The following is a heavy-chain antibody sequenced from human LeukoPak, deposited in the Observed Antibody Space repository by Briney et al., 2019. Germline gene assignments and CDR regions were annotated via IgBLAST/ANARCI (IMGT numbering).Heavy chain of an antibody. D-gene: IGHD5-12*01. CDR3: TWDLYHKVWWLRILDY. J-gene: IGHJ4*02. Sequence: GGSLRLSCAVSGFSFSSTWMSWVRQAPGEGLEWVAIKQQDGSEKYYVDSVKGRFTISRDYTKNSLYLQMNSLRGEGRVVYYTTWDLYHKVWWLRILDYWDQGTLDTVSS. CDR2: KQQDGSEK. CDR1: GFSFSSTW. V-gene: IGHV3-7*01.